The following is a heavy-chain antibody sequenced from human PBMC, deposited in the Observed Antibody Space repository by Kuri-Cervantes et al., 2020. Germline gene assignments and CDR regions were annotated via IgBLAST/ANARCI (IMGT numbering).Heavy chain of an antibody. CDR1: GGSISSGGYS. Sequence: SETLSLTCAVSGGSISSGGYSWSWIRQPPGKGLKWIGRIYTSGSTNYNPSLKSRVTISVDTSKNQFSLKLSSVTAADTAVYYCARVGDYGDYVGYYYYGMDVWGQGTTVTVSS. CDR2: IYTSGST. V-gene: IGHV4-61*02. CDR3: ARVGDYGDYVGYYYYGMDV. J-gene: IGHJ6*02. D-gene: IGHD4-17*01.